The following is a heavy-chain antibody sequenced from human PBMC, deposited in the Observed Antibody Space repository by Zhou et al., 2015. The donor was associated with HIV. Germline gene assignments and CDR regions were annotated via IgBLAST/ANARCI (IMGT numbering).Heavy chain of an antibody. Sequence: QVQLVQSGAEVKKPGASVKVSCKASGYTFAGYYMHWVRQAPGQGLEWMGWINPNSGGTNYAQKFQGRVTMTRDTSISTAYMELSRLRSDDTAVYYCARDSWLVQYQPYYYFDYWGQGTLVTVSS. D-gene: IGHD2-2*01. V-gene: IGHV1-2*02. CDR2: INPNSGGT. CDR1: GYTFAGYY. CDR3: ARDSWLVQYQPYYYFDY. J-gene: IGHJ4*02.